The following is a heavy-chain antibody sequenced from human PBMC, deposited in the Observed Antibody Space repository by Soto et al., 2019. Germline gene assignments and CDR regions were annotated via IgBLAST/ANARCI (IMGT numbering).Heavy chain of an antibody. CDR3: ARSIPVEDVDTAEEDYYYGMDV. V-gene: IGHV3-30-3*01. D-gene: IGHD5-18*01. CDR1: GFTFSSYA. CDR2: ISYDGSNK. J-gene: IGHJ6*02. Sequence: GGSLRLSCAASGFTFSSYAMHWVRQAPGKGPEWVAVISYDGSNKYYADSVKGRFTISRDNSKNTLYLQMNSLRAEDTAVYYCARSIPVEDVDTAEEDYYYGMDVWGQGTTVTVSS.